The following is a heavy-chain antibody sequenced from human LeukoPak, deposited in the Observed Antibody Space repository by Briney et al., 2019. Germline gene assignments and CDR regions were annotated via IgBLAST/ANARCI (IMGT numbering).Heavy chain of an antibody. CDR3: ARLRVGATGWADY. D-gene: IGHD1-26*01. V-gene: IGHV3-23*01. Sequence: GGSLRLSCAASGFTFSSYAMSWVRQAPGKGLELVSAISGSGGSTYYADSVKGRFTISRDNSKNTLYLQMNSLRAEDTAVYYCARLRVGATGWADYWGQGTLVTVSS. CDR2: ISGSGGST. CDR1: GFTFSSYA. J-gene: IGHJ4*02.